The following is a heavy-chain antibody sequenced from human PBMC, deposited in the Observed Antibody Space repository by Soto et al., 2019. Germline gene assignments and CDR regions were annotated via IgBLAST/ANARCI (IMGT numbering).Heavy chain of an antibody. CDR3: ARDGADYDILTGYYDYYYHGMDV. Sequence: EVQLVESGGGLVKPGGSLRLSCVASGFAFRSYGMNWVRQAPGKGLEWVSSISTSSSAIYYTDSVKGRFTISRDNARNSWYLQMKSLRAEDTAVYFCARDGADYDILTGYYDYYYHGMDVWGQGTTVTVSS. CDR1: GFAFRSYG. CDR2: ISTSSSAI. J-gene: IGHJ6*02. V-gene: IGHV3-21*02. D-gene: IGHD3-9*01.